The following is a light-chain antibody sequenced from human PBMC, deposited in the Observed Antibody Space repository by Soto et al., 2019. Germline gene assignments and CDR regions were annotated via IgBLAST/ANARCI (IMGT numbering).Light chain of an antibody. CDR2: AGS. V-gene: IGKV1-39*01. J-gene: IGKJ2*01. CDR1: QSISSY. CDR3: QQTYSIPVT. Sequence: DIQMTQSPSSLSASVGDRVTITCRASQSISSYLNWYQQKPGKAPKLLIYAGSSLQSGVPSRFSGRGSGADFTLTISSLHPEDFATYYCQQTYSIPVTFGQGTKLEIK.